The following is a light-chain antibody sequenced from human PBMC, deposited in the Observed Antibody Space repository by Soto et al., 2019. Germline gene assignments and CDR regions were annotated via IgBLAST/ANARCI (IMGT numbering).Light chain of an antibody. V-gene: IGLV2-14*01. J-gene: IGLJ2*01. CDR1: SNDVGGYNY. Sequence: QSVLTQPASVSGSPGQSITIYCTGTSNDVGGYNYVSWYKQNPGKAPKLIIYDVSNRPSGVSNRFSGSKSGNTASLTISGLQAEDEADYYCNSYTSSSTYVVFGGGTKVTVL. CDR3: NSYTSSSTYVV. CDR2: DVS.